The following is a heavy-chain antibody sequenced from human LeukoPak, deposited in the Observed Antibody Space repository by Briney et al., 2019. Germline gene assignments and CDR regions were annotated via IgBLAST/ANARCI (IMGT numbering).Heavy chain of an antibody. CDR3: ARSDLGSSWCYFDY. Sequence: PGGSLRLSCAASGFTFSSYAMSWVRQAPGKGLEWVSYISSSGSTIYYADSVKGRFTISRDNAKNSLYLQMNSLRAEDTAVYYCARSDLGSSWCYFDYWGQGTLVTVSS. J-gene: IGHJ4*02. CDR2: ISSSGSTI. V-gene: IGHV3-48*04. D-gene: IGHD6-13*01. CDR1: GFTFSSYA.